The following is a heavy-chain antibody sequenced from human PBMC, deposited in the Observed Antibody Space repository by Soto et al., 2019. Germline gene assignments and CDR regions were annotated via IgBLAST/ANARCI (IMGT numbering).Heavy chain of an antibody. V-gene: IGHV3-30-3*01. J-gene: IGHJ4*02. CDR3: ARANYYDSPPSGFDY. Sequence: GGSLRLSCAASGFTFSSYAMHWVRQAPGKGLEWVAVISYDGSNKYYADSVKGRFTISRDNSKNTLYLQMNSLRAEDTAVYYCARANYYDSPPSGFDYWGQGTLVTVSS. CDR1: GFTFSSYA. CDR2: ISYDGSNK. D-gene: IGHD3-22*01.